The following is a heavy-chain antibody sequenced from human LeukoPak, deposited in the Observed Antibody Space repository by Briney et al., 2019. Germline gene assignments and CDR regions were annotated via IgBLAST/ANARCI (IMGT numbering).Heavy chain of an antibody. CDR1: GGTFSSYA. CDR3: ARGPFLRGVIIRWFDP. D-gene: IGHD3-10*01. J-gene: IGHJ5*02. CDR2: IIPIFGTA. V-gene: IGHV1-69*13. Sequence: SVKVSCKASGGTFSSYAISWVRQAPGQGLEWMGGIIPIFGTANYAQKFQGRVTITADESTSTAYMELSSLRSEDTAVYYCARGPFLRGVIIRWFDPWGQGTLVTVSS.